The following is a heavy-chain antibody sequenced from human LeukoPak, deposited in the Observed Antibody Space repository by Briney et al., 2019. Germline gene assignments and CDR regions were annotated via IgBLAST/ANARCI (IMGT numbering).Heavy chain of an antibody. Sequence: SVKVSCKASGFTFTSSAMQWVRQARGQRLEWIGWIVVGSGNTNYAHKFQERVTITSDMSTSTTYMELSSLRSEDTAVYYCGADLTMVRGVPRWFDPWGQGTLVTVSS. CDR1: GFTFTSSA. CDR3: GADLTMVRGVPRWFDP. J-gene: IGHJ5*02. V-gene: IGHV1-58*02. CDR2: IVVGSGNT. D-gene: IGHD3-10*01.